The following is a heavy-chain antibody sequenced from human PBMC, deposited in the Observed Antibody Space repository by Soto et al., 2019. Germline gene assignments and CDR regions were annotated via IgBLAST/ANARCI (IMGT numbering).Heavy chain of an antibody. Sequence: SETLSLTCTVSGGSISSYYWSWIRQPPGKGLEWIGYIYYSGSTNYNPSLKSRVTISVDTSKNQFSLKLSSVTAADTAVYYCARALWFGTYYFDYWGQGTLVTVSS. V-gene: IGHV4-59*01. CDR2: IYYSGST. J-gene: IGHJ4*02. CDR1: GGSISSYY. CDR3: ARALWFGTYYFDY. D-gene: IGHD3-10*01.